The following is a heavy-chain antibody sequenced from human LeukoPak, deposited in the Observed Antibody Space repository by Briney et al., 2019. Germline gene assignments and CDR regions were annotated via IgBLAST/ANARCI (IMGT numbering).Heavy chain of an antibody. CDR1: GFTFSSYS. D-gene: IGHD5-18*01. J-gene: IGHJ3*02. CDR2: ISSSSSYI. V-gene: IGHV3-21*01. Sequence: PGGSLRLSCAASGFTFSSYSMNWVRQAPGKGLEWVSSISSSSSYIYYADSVKGRFTISRDNAKNSLYLQMNSLRAEDTAVYYCARDQEDTAYAFDIWGQGTMVTVSS. CDR3: ARDQEDTAYAFDI.